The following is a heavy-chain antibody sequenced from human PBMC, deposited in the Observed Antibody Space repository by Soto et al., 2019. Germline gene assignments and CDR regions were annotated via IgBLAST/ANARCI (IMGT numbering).Heavy chain of an antibody. V-gene: IGHV1-18*01. CDR2: ISAYNGNT. D-gene: IGHD3-3*01. CDR1: GYTFTSYG. CDR3: ARDRAYFWSGYPNWFDP. J-gene: IGHJ5*02. Sequence: ASVKVSCKASGYTFTSYGISWVRQAPGQGLEWMGWISAYNGNTNYAQKLQGRVTMTTDTSTSTAYMELRSLRSDDTAVYYCARDRAYFWSGYPNWFDPWGQGTLVTVSS.